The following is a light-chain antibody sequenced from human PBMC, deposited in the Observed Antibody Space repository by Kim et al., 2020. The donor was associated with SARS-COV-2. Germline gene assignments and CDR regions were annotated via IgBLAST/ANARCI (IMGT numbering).Light chain of an antibody. Sequence: QWLTISCSGSSSNIGAGYDVHWYQQLPGTAPKLLIYGNSNRPSGVPDRFSGSKSGTSASLAITGLQAEDEADYYCQSYDSSLSGSVFGGGTQLTVL. V-gene: IGLV1-40*01. CDR3: QSYDSSLSGSV. CDR2: GNS. J-gene: IGLJ3*02. CDR1: SSNIGAGYD.